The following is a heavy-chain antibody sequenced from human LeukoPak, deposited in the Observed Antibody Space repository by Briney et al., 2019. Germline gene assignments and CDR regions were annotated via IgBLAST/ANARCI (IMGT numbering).Heavy chain of an antibody. CDR2: IYYSGST. CDR1: GGSISSYY. Sequence: SETLSLTCTVSGGSISSYYWSWIRQPPGKGPEWIGYIYYSGSTNYNPSLKSRVTISVDTSKNQFSLKLSSVTAADTAVYYCARDSIAAAGTYYYGMDVWGQGTTVTVSS. D-gene: IGHD6-13*01. CDR3: ARDSIAAAGTYYYGMDV. V-gene: IGHV4-59*01. J-gene: IGHJ6*02.